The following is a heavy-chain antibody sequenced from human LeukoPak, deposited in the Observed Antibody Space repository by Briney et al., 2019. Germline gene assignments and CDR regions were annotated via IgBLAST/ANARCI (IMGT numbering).Heavy chain of an antibody. CDR3: AKDQEQLLWFGELLFAFDI. J-gene: IGHJ3*02. D-gene: IGHD3-10*01. CDR2: VSASGAGT. V-gene: IGHV3-23*01. CDR1: GFTFDSYA. Sequence: GGTLRLSCAASGFTFDSYAMTWVRQASGKGLEWVSTVSASGAGTYFADSVKGRLTISRDNSKNTLYLQMNSLRAEDTAVYYCAKDQEQLLWFGELLFAFDIWGQGTMVTVSS.